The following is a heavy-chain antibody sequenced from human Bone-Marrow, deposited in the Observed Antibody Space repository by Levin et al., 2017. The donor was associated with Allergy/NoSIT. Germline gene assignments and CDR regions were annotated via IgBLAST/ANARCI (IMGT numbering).Heavy chain of an antibody. V-gene: IGHV1-2*02. J-gene: IGHJ4*02. Sequence: ASVKVSCKASGYTFTGYYLHWVRQAPGQGLEWMGWINPNSGDTNSAQKFQGRVTMTRDTSITTAYMELSRLTSDDTAVYYCARERSITIFGVIPTKTFDYWGQGTLVTVSS. D-gene: IGHD3-3*01. CDR1: GYTFTGYY. CDR3: ARERSITIFGVIPTKTFDY. CDR2: INPNSGDT.